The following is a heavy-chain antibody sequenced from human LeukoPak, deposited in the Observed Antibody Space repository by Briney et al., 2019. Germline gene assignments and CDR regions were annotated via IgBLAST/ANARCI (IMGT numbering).Heavy chain of an antibody. CDR3: AREHYFYYMDG. Sequence: QPGGSLRLSCAASGFNFSSQWMSWVRQALGKGLEWVANVNQGGTQKYYVDSVKGRFTISRDNAENSLYLQMNSLRAEDTAVYHCAREHYFYYMDGWGKGTTVTVSS. J-gene: IGHJ6*03. CDR2: VNQGGTQK. CDR1: GFNFSSQW. V-gene: IGHV3-7*01.